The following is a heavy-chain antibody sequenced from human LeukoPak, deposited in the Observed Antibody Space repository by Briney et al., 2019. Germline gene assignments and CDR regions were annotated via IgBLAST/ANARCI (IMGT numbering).Heavy chain of an antibody. J-gene: IGHJ4*02. CDR1: GFTVSSNY. Sequence: PGGSLRPSCAASGFTVSSNYMSWVRQAPGKGLEWVSVIYSGGSTYYADSVKGRFTISRDNSKNTLYLQMNSLRAEDTAVYYCARGTPARGIVVVPAAIRWGQGTLVTVSS. CDR3: ARGTPARGIVVVPAAIR. CDR2: IYSGGST. V-gene: IGHV3-66*02. D-gene: IGHD2-2*01.